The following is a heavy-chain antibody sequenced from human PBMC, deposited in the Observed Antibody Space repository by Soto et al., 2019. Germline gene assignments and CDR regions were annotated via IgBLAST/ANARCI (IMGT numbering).Heavy chain of an antibody. CDR2: IYYRGIT. J-gene: IGHJ4*02. V-gene: IGHV4-39*01. CDR3: ARFITMIARANLDFDY. CDR1: GGSISSSSYY. Sequence: QLQLQESGPGLVKPSETLSLTCTVSGGSISSSSYYWGWIRQPPGKGLEWIGSIYYRGITYYNPSLKSRVTISVDTSKNQFSLKLSSVTAADTAVYYCARFITMIARANLDFDYWGQGTLVTVSS. D-gene: IGHD3-22*01.